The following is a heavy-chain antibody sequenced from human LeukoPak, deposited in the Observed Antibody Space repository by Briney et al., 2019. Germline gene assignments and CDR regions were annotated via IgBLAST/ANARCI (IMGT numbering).Heavy chain of an antibody. CDR2: ISGSGGST. D-gene: IGHD1-7*01. Sequence: QPGGSLRLSCAASGFTFSSYAMSWVRQAPGKGLEWVSAISGSGGSTYYADSVKGRFTISRDNSKNTLYLQMNSLRAEDTAVYYCAKGEEPALNWNYARMDVWGKGTTVTVSS. CDR1: GFTFSSYA. J-gene: IGHJ6*03. V-gene: IGHV3-23*01. CDR3: AKGEEPALNWNYARMDV.